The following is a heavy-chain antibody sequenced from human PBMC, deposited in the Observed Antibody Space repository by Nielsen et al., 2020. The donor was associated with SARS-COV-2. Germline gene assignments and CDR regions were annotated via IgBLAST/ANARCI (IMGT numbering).Heavy chain of an antibody. D-gene: IGHD2/OR15-2a*01. V-gene: IGHV3-30*03. J-gene: IGHJ6*02. CDR3: ATLLYFHYYYYYGMDV. CDR1: GFTFDDYG. Sequence: GGSLRLSCAASGFTFDDYGMSWVRQAPGKGLEWVALISYDGSHDYYTDSVKGRFTISRDNSKNTLYLQMNSLRAEDTALYYCATLLYFHYYYYYGMDVWGQGTTVTVSS. CDR2: ISYDGSHD.